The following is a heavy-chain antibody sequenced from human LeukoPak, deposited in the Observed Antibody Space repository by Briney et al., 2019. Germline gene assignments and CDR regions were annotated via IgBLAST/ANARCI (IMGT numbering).Heavy chain of an antibody. J-gene: IGHJ5*02. CDR2: INHSGST. Sequence: SETLSLTCTVSGGSISSGGYYWSWIRQPPGKGLEWIGEINHSGSTNYNPSLKSRVTISVDTSKNQFSLKLSSVTAADTAVYYCARLGTAMAAWGQGTLVTVSS. D-gene: IGHD5-18*01. CDR3: ARLGTAMAA. CDR1: GGSISSGGYY. V-gene: IGHV4-39*07.